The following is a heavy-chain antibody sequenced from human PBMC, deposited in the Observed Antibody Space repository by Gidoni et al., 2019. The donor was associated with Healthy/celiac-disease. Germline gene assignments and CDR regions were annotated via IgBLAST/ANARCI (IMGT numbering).Heavy chain of an antibody. Sequence: EVQLVASGGGLVQPGRSLSLSCAASGFTFDDYAMHWVRQAPGKGLEWVSGISWNSGSIGYADSVKGRFTISRDNAKNSLYLQMNSLRAEDTALYYCAKSGYGSGSYYSNWFDPWGQGTLVTVSS. V-gene: IGHV3-9*01. CDR2: ISWNSGSI. CDR3: AKSGYGSGSYYSNWFDP. J-gene: IGHJ5*02. D-gene: IGHD3-10*01. CDR1: GFTFDDYA.